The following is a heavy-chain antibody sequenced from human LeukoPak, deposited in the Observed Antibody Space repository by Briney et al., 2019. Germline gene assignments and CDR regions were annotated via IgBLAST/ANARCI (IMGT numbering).Heavy chain of an antibody. CDR2: INPSGGST. D-gene: IGHD6-13*01. J-gene: IGHJ5*02. V-gene: IGHV1-46*01. Sequence: ASVKVSCKASGYTFTGYYMHWVRQAPGQGLEWMGIINPSGGSTSYAQKFQGRVTMTRDTSTSTVYMELSSLRSEDTAVYYCARDLDEAAGLNWFDPWGQGTLVTVSS. CDR1: GYTFTGYY. CDR3: ARDLDEAAGLNWFDP.